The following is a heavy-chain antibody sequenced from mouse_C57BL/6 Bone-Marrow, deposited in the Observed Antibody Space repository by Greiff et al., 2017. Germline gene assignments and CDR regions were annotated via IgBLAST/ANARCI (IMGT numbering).Heavy chain of an antibody. CDR2: ISSGGDYI. V-gene: IGHV5-9-1*02. J-gene: IGHJ1*03. CDR3: TRDKKGYGSSYDWYFDV. CDR1: GFTFSSYA. D-gene: IGHD1-1*01. Sequence: EVMLVESGEGLVKPGGSLKLSCAASGFTFSSYAMSWVRQTPEKRLEWVAYISSGGDYIYYADTVKGRFTISRDNARNTLYLQMSSLKSEDTAMYYCTRDKKGYGSSYDWYFDVWGTGTTVTVSS.